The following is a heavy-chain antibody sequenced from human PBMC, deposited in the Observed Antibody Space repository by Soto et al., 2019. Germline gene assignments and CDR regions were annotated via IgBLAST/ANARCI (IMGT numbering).Heavy chain of an antibody. D-gene: IGHD1-1*01. V-gene: IGHV3-53*01. CDR2: IHTGGST. J-gene: IGHJ4*02. CDR3: ARGVNDDS. Sequence: EVKLVESGGGLMQPGGSLRLSCAASGFSVGGNTMTWVRQAPGKGLEWVASIHTGGSTFYADPVKGRFPISRDNSKNMVYLQMNSLTVGDTAMYFCARGVNDDSWGRGTLVIVSS. CDR1: GFSVGGNT.